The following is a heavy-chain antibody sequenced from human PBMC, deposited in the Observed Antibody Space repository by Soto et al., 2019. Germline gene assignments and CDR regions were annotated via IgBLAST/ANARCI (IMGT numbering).Heavy chain of an antibody. D-gene: IGHD6-13*01. Sequence: SETLSLXCAVYGGSFSGYYWSWTRQPPGKGLEWIGEINHSGSTNYNPSLKSRVTISVDTSKNQFSLKLSSVTAADTAVYYCARAYSSSWYYFDYWGQGTLVTVSS. CDR1: GGSFSGYY. CDR2: INHSGST. J-gene: IGHJ4*02. CDR3: ARAYSSSWYYFDY. V-gene: IGHV4-34*01.